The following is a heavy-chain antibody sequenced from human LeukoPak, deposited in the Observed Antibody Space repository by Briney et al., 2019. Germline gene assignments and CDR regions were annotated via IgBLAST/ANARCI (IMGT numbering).Heavy chain of an antibody. D-gene: IGHD2/OR15-2a*01. CDR2: IAADDNT. Sequence: ASVRVSCKASGYSFSTYAVHWVRQAPGQRLEWMGWIAADDNTEYSQDLQGRFTITRDTSASTAYMELSSLRSDDMAVYYCVRDNREGAFDTWGQGTMVTVSP. CDR1: GYSFSTYA. CDR3: VRDNREGAFDT. V-gene: IGHV1-3*03. J-gene: IGHJ3*02.